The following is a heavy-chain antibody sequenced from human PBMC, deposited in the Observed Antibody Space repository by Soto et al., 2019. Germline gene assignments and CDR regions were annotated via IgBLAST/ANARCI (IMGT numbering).Heavy chain of an antibody. CDR3: ARHPGYYDILTGYTTYYFGY. CDR1: GGSISSYY. Sequence: SETLSLTCTGSGGSISSYYWSWIRQPPGKGLEWIGYIYYSGSTSYNPSLKSRVTISVDTSKNQFSLKLSSVTAADTAVYYCARHPGYYDILTGYTTYYFGYWGQGILVT. D-gene: IGHD3-9*01. V-gene: IGHV4-59*08. J-gene: IGHJ4*02. CDR2: IYYSGST.